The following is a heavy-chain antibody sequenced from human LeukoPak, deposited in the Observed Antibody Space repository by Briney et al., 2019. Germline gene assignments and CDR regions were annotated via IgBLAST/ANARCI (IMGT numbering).Heavy chain of an antibody. CDR1: GYTFTSYA. CDR2: ISGSNSYI. V-gene: IGHV3-21*01. J-gene: IGHJ4*02. Sequence: ASVKVSCKASGYTFTSYAMHWVRQAPGKGLEWVSSISGSNSYIFYADSVKGRFTVSRDNAKDSLYLQMNSLRAEDTAVYYCARALTTLTYEGYWGQGTLVTVSS. CDR3: ARALTTLTYEGY. D-gene: IGHD1-1*01.